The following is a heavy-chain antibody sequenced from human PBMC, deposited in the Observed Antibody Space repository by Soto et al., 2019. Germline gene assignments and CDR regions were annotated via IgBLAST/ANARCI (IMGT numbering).Heavy chain of an antibody. D-gene: IGHD1-26*01. V-gene: IGHV4-39*01. CDR1: GGSISSSSYY. Sequence: QLLESGPGLVKPSETLSLTCTVSGGSISSSSYYWGWIRQPPGKGLEWIGSIYYSGSTYYNPSLKSRVTISVDTSKNQFSLKLSSVTAADTAVYYCARPIGRVGATWGQGTLVTVSS. CDR2: IYYSGST. J-gene: IGHJ1*01. CDR3: ARPIGRVGAT.